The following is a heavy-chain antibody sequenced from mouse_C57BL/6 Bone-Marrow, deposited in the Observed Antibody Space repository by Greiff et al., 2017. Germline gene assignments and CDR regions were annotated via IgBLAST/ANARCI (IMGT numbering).Heavy chain of an antibody. Sequence: QVQLQQPGAELVMPGASVKLSCKASGYTFTSYWMHWVKQRPGQGLEWIGEIDPSDSYTNYNQKFKGKSTLTVDKSSSTAYMQLSSLTSEDSAVYYCARSYYYGSSYVWYFDVWGTGTTVTVSS. CDR1: GYTFTSYW. CDR2: IDPSDSYT. CDR3: ARSYYYGSSYVWYFDV. D-gene: IGHD1-1*01. V-gene: IGHV1-69*01. J-gene: IGHJ1*03.